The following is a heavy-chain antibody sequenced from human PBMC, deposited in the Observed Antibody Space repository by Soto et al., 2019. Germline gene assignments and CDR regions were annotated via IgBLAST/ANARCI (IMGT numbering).Heavy chain of an antibody. CDR1: GFSISSGYF. V-gene: IGHV4-38-2*02. D-gene: IGHD3-22*01. J-gene: IGHJ5*01. CDR3: ARETSGYYWFDS. Sequence: PSETLSLTCAVSGFSISSGYFWGWIRQTPGKGLEWIASVYHSGTAYYNPSLKSRVTVSVDTSKNEFSLKLSSVTAADTDVYYCARETSGYYWFDSWGQGTLVTVSS. CDR2: VYHSGTA.